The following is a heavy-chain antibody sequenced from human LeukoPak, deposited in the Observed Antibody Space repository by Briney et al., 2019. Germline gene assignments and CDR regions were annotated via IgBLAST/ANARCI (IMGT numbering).Heavy chain of an antibody. CDR1: GFTFSNYD. V-gene: IGHV3-13*01. CDR3: AREGVQLWSYYYYYMDV. CDR2: IGTAGDT. D-gene: IGHD5-18*01. Sequence: GGSLRLSCAASGFTFSNYDMHWVRQATGKGLEWVSAIGTAGDTYYPGSVKGRFTISRENAKNSLYLQMNSLRAEDTAVYYCAREGVQLWSYYYYYMDVWGKGTTVTVSS. J-gene: IGHJ6*03.